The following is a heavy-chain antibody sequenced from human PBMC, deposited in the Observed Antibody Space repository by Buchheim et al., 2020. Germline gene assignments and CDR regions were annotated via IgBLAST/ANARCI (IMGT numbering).Heavy chain of an antibody. CDR2: IYYSGRT. J-gene: IGHJ4*02. V-gene: IGHV4-31*03. CDR3: ARDSRYGSGTYLDY. Sequence: QVQLQESGPGLVKPSQTLSLTCTVSGGPISSGGYYWSWIRQHPGKGLECIAYIYYSGRTYYTPSLTSRVTISVHTSTNPFSLKLSSVTAADTAVYYCARDSRYGSGTYLDYWGQGTL. CDR1: GGPISSGGYY. D-gene: IGHD3-10*01.